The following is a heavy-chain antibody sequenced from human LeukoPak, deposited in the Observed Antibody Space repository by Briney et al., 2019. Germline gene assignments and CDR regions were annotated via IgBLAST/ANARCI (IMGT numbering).Heavy chain of an antibody. CDR1: GYTFTSYG. CDR2: ISAYNGNT. J-gene: IGHJ6*04. D-gene: IGHD2-2*01. CDR3: ARDIVVVPAVPYYGMDV. V-gene: IGHV1-18*04. Sequence: ASVKVSCKASGYTFTSYGISWVRQALGQGLEWMGWISAYNGNTNYAQKLQGRVTMTTDTSTSTAYMELRSLRSDDTAVYYCARDIVVVPAVPYYGMDVWGKGTTVTVSS.